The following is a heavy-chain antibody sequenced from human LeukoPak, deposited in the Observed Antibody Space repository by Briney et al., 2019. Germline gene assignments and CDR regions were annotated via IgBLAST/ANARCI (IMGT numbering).Heavy chain of an antibody. CDR3: ARDPTVDFWSGLQGVDY. V-gene: IGHV3-9*01. D-gene: IGHD3-3*01. J-gene: IGHJ4*02. CDR2: ISWNSGSI. CDR1: GFTFDDYA. Sequence: GGSLRLSCAASGFTFDDYAMHWVRQAPGKGLEWVSGISWNSGSIGYADSVKGRFTISRDNAKNSLYLQMNSLRAEDTAVYYCARDPTVDFWSGLQGVDYWGQGTLVTVSS.